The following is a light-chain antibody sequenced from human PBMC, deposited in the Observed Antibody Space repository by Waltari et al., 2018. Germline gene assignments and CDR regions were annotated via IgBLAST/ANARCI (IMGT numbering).Light chain of an antibody. Sequence: EIVVTQSPLSLPVTPGEPASISCRSRQSLLHSNGYNYLDWYLQKPGQSPQLLIYLVSTRVSGVPDRFSGRGSGTDFTLKINRVEAEDVGVYYCMQALQTPRTFGQGTKLEIK. CDR2: LVS. CDR3: MQALQTPRT. J-gene: IGKJ2*01. V-gene: IGKV2-28*01. CDR1: QSLLHSNGYNY.